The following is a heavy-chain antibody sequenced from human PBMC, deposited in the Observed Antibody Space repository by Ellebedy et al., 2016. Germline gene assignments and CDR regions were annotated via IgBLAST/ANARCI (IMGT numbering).Heavy chain of an antibody. D-gene: IGHD3-10*01. CDR3: ARGGITMVRGDHGPPDY. Sequence: ASVKVSCXASGYTFTSYAMHWVRQAPGQRLEWMGWINAGNGNTKYSQKFQGRVTITRDTSASTAYMELSSLRSEDTAVYYCARGGITMVRGDHGPPDYWGQGTLVTVSS. J-gene: IGHJ4*02. V-gene: IGHV1-3*01. CDR2: INAGNGNT. CDR1: GYTFTSYA.